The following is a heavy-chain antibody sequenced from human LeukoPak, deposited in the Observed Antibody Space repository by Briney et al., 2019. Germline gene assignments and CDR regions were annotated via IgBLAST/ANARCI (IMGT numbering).Heavy chain of an antibody. CDR2: ISSGTTYI. Sequence: GGSLRLSCAASGFTFSSYAMNWVRQAPGKGLEWVSSISSGTTYIYYADSVKGRFTISRDNAKNSLYLQMNSLRAEDTAVYYCAELGITMIGGVWGKGTTVTISS. D-gene: IGHD3-10*02. J-gene: IGHJ6*04. CDR1: GFTFSSYA. V-gene: IGHV3-21*01. CDR3: AELGITMIGGV.